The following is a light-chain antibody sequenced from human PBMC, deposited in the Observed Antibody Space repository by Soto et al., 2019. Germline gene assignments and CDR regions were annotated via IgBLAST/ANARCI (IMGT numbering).Light chain of an antibody. CDR2: GAS. J-gene: IGKJ1*01. CDR3: QQYNNWRWT. V-gene: IGKV3-15*01. CDR1: QSVRSN. Sequence: EIVMTQSPATLSVSPGERATLSCRASQSVRSNLAWYQQKPGQAPRLLIYGASTRATGIPARFSGSGSGTEFTLTISSLQSEDFAVYYCQQYNNWRWTFGQGTKVEIK.